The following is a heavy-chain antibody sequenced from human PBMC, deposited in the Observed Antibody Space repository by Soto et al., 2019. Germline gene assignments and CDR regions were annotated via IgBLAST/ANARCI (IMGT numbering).Heavy chain of an antibody. J-gene: IGHJ5*02. V-gene: IGHV3-33*01. D-gene: IGHD2-15*01. CDR2: IWYDGSNK. Sequence: GGSLSLSCAASGFTFSSYGMHWVRQAPGKGLEWVAVIWYDGSNKYYADSMKGRFTISRDNSKNTLYLQKNSLRAEDTAVYYCARDVEPYCSGGTCYPKSWFDPWGQGTLVTVSS. CDR3: ARDVEPYCSGGTCYPKSWFDP. CDR1: GFTFSSYG.